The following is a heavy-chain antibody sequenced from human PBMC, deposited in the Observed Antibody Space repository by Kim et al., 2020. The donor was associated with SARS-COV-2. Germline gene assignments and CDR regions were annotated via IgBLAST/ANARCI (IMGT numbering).Heavy chain of an antibody. CDR1: GYTFTGYY. CDR3: ASPLYSSSSYGMDV. J-gene: IGHJ6*02. D-gene: IGHD6-6*01. V-gene: IGHV1-2*04. CDR2: INPNSGGT. Sequence: ASVKVSCKASGYTFTGYYMHWVRQAPGQGLEWMGWINPNSGGTNYAQKFQGWVTMTRDTSISTAYMELSRLRSDDTAVYYCASPLYSSSSYGMDVWGQGTTVTVSS.